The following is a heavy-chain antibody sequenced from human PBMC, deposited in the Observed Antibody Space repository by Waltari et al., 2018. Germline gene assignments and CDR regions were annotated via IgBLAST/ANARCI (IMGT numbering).Heavy chain of an antibody. J-gene: IGHJ6*02. V-gene: IGHV3-21*04. Sequence: EVQLVESGGGLVKPGGSLRLSCAASGFTFSSYSMNWVRQAPGKGLEWVSSISSSSSYIYYADSVKGRFTISRDNSKNTLYLQMNSLRAEDTAVYYCAPVGSYYYGMDVWGQGTTVTVSS. D-gene: IGHD1-26*01. CDR1: GFTFSSYS. CDR2: ISSSSSYI. CDR3: APVGSYYYGMDV.